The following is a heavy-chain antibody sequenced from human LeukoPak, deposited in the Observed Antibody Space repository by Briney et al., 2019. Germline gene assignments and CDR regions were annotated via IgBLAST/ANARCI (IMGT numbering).Heavy chain of an antibody. CDR1: GFTFSSYA. Sequence: GGSLRLSCAASGFTFSSYAMHWVRQAPGKGLEWVAVISYDGSNKYYADSVKGRFTISRDNSKNTLYLQMNSLRAEDTAVYYCARAGGLGNHYAYYFDYWGQGTLVTVSS. CDR3: ARAGGLGNHYAYYFDY. D-gene: IGHD3-16*01. V-gene: IGHV3-30*04. J-gene: IGHJ4*02. CDR2: ISYDGSNK.